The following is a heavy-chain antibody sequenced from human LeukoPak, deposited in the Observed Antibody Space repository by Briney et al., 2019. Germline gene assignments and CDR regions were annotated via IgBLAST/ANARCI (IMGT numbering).Heavy chain of an antibody. V-gene: IGHV4-39*01. J-gene: IGHJ4*02. CDR3: ARLTVTDYYFDY. CDR1: GGCISSSSYY. D-gene: IGHD4-17*01. Sequence: SDTLSLTCTVSGGCISSSSYYWCGIRQPPEEGLEGSGSIYYSGTTYYNPSLKSRVTISVDTSKNQFSLKLSSVTAADTAVYYRARLTVTDYYFDYWGQGTLVTVSS. CDR2: IYYSGTT.